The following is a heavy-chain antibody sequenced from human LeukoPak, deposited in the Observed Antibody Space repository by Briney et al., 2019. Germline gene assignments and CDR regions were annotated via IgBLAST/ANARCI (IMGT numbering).Heavy chain of an antibody. CDR1: GGSISSSNW. Sequence: SGTLSLTCAVSGGSISSSNWWSWVRQPPGKGLEWIGEVYHSGSTNYNPSLKSGVTISVDKSKNQFSLKLSSVTAADTALYYCAGGGVGDVDAIDIWGQGTMVTVSS. D-gene: IGHD4-17*01. J-gene: IGHJ3*02. CDR3: AGGGVGDVDAIDI. CDR2: VYHSGST. V-gene: IGHV4-4*02.